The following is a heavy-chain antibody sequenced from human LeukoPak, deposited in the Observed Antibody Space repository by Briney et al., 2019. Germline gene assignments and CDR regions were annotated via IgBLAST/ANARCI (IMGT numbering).Heavy chain of an antibody. Sequence: PSETLSHTCTVSGGSIRSSYWGWFRQPPGRGLEWIGSTHYSGSTNYNPSLKSRVTISVDTSKPQFSLKLSSVTAADTAVYYCARHLASVMIYAFDIWGQGTVFSVSS. CDR1: GGSIRSSY. CDR2: THYSGST. CDR3: ARHLASVMIYAFDI. V-gene: IGHV4-59*08. J-gene: IGHJ3*02. D-gene: IGHD3/OR15-3a*01.